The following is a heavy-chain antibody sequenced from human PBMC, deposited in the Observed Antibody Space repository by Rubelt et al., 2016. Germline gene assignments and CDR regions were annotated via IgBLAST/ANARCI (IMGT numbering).Heavy chain of an antibody. CDR3: ARSTDPTRGHPRGYYYGMDV. CDR2: GST. D-gene: IGHD3-10*01. Sequence: GSTNYNPSLKSRVTISVDTSKNQFSLKLSSVTAADTAVYYCARSTDPTRGHPRGYYYGMDVWGQGTTVTVSS. V-gene: IGHV4-59*01. J-gene: IGHJ6*02.